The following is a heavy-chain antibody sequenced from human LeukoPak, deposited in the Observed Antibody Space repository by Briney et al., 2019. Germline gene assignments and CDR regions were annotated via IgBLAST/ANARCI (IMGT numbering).Heavy chain of an antibody. Sequence: GGSLRLSCAASGFNFSTDSMNWVRQAPGKGLEWVGRIRSRADGGTAEYATAVEGRFTISRDDSTNTLYLHMSNVKTEDTAVYYCAKHIYGVVSIQQWGQGTLVTVSS. CDR1: GFNFSTDS. D-gene: IGHD3-3*01. CDR2: IRSRADGGTA. CDR3: AKHIYGVVSIQQ. J-gene: IGHJ1*01. V-gene: IGHV3-15*01.